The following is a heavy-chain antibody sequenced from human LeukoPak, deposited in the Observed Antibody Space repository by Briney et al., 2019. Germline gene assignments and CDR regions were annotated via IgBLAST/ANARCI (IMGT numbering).Heavy chain of an antibody. V-gene: IGHV4-31*03. CDR1: GGSISSGGYY. D-gene: IGHD5-18*01. CDR3: ARDPRGNSYGLGYFDY. CDR2: IYYSGST. Sequence: SETLSLTCTVSGGSISSGGYYWSWIRQHPGKGLEWIGYIYYSGSTYYNPSLKSRVTISIDTSKNQFSLKLSSVTAADTAVYYCARDPRGNSYGLGYFDYWGQGILVTVSS. J-gene: IGHJ4*02.